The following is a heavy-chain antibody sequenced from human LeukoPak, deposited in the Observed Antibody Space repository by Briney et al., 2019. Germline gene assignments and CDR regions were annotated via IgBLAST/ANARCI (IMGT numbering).Heavy chain of an antibody. CDR2: ISDNGLRT. J-gene: IGHJ4*02. D-gene: IGHD6-13*01. Sequence: GRSLRLSCVASGIDFNVYEFHWVRQSPGKGLEWVALISDNGLRTEYAESLKGRFTVSRDNSKNTLYLQMNSLRAEDTALYYCAKAGSSWLYYFNSWGQGTLVTVSS. CDR1: GIDFNVYE. CDR3: AKAGSSWLYYFNS. V-gene: IGHV3-30*04.